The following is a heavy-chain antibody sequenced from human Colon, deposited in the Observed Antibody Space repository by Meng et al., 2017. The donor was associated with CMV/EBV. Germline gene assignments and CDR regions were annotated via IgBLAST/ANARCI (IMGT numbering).Heavy chain of an antibody. V-gene: IGHV3-23*01. CDR2: ISGSGSST. J-gene: IGHJ3*02. Sequence: GESLKISCAASGFTFSSYAMSWVRQAPGKGLEWVSAISGSGSSTYYADSVKGQFTISRDNSKNTLYLQMNSLRAEDTGVYYCSREVGFYQNSFDIWGQGTMVTVSS. CDR3: SREVGFYQNSFDI. D-gene: IGHD3-22*01. CDR1: GFTFSSYA.